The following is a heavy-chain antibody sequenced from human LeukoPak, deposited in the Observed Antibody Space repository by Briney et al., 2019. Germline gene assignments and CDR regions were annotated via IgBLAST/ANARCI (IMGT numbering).Heavy chain of an antibody. V-gene: IGHV4-39*01. CDR3: ARRFRGGITMVRGSPLYYYYYYMDV. CDR2: IYFSGGT. J-gene: IGHJ6*03. CDR1: GDSISSSNCY. Sequence: SETLSLTCTVSGDSISSSNCYWGWIRQPPGKGLEWIGSIYFSGGTYYNASLKSRVTISVDTSKNQFSLKLSSVTAADTAVYYCARRFRGGITMVRGSPLYYYYYYMDVWGKGTTVTISS. D-gene: IGHD3-10*01.